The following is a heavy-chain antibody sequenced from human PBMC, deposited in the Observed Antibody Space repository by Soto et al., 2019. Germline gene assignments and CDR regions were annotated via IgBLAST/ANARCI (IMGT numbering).Heavy chain of an antibody. J-gene: IGHJ4*02. CDR3: AKAVGSYGNFDY. CDR1: GFTFDDYA. V-gene: IGHV3-9*01. D-gene: IGHD5-18*01. CDR2: ISWNSGSI. Sequence: EVQLVESGGGLVQPGRPLRLSCAASGFTFDDYAMHWVRQAPGKGLEWVSRISWNSGSIGYADSVKGRFTISRDNAKNSLYLQMNSLRAEDTALYYCAKAVGSYGNFDYWGQGTLVTVSS.